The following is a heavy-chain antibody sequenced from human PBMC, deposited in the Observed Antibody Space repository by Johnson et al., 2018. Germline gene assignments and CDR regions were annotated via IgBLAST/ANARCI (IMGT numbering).Heavy chain of an antibody. CDR1: GFPVSSNY. CDR3: ATDGGGYFDN. J-gene: IGHJ4*02. D-gene: IGHD1-26*01. Sequence: VQLVQSGGGLIQPGGSLRLSCVASGFPVSSNYMSWVRQAPGKGLEWVSVIYNDGRPYYADSVKGRFTISKDNSKNTVFLQLNSLRAEDTAVYYCATDGGGYFDNWGQGTLVTVSS. CDR2: IYNDGRP. V-gene: IGHV3-53*01.